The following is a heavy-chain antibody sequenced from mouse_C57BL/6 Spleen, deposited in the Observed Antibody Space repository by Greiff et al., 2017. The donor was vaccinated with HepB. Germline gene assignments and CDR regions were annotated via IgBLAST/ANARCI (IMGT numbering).Heavy chain of an antibody. Sequence: VQLQQSGAELVKPGASVKISCKASGYAFSSYWMNWVKQRPGKGLEWIGQIYPGDGDTNYNGKFKGKATLTADKSSSTAYMQLSSLTSEDSAIYYCARFPYPYAMDYWGQGTSVTVSS. V-gene: IGHV1-80*01. CDR3: ARFPYPYAMDY. J-gene: IGHJ4*01. CDR1: GYAFSSYW. CDR2: IYPGDGDT.